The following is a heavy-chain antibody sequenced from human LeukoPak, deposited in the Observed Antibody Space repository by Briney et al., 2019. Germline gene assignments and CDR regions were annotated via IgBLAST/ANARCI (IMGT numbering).Heavy chain of an antibody. J-gene: IGHJ4*02. D-gene: IGHD3-10*01. CDR1: GFTFSSYG. CDR3: AKDVAGGGSGSSDY. CDR2: ISGSGGST. V-gene: IGHV3-23*01. Sequence: PGGSLRLSCAASGFTFSSYGMSWVRQAPGKGLEWVSAISGSGGSTYYADSVKGRFTISRDNSKNTLYLQMNSLRAEDTAVYYCAKDVAGGGSGSSDYWGQGTLVTVSS.